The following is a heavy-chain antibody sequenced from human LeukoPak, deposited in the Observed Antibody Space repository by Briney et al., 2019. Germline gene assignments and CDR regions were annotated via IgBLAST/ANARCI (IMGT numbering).Heavy chain of an antibody. CDR3: ARGRQNGDYFDH. D-gene: IGHD4-17*01. Sequence: SETLSLTCTVSGDSISAYYWSWLRQAAGKGLDYIGRVFASGGANYSPSHENRVTMSVDTSKNQFSLRLRSVTAADTAMYYCARGRQNGDYFDHWGQGILVTVSS. CDR2: VFASGGA. J-gene: IGHJ4*02. V-gene: IGHV4-4*07. CDR1: GDSISAYY.